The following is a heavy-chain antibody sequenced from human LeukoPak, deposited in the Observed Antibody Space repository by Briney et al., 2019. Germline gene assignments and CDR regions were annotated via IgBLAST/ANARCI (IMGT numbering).Heavy chain of an antibody. CDR2: IYYSGST. CDR1: GGSISSSSYY. J-gene: IGHJ4*02. Sequence: SETLSLTCTVSGGSISSSSYYWGWIRQPPGKGLEWIGSIYYSGSTYYNPSLKSRVTISVDTSKNQFSLKLSSVTAADTAVYYCARRSGWYGPDYWGQGTLVTVSS. CDR3: ARRSGWYGPDY. V-gene: IGHV4-39*01. D-gene: IGHD6-19*01.